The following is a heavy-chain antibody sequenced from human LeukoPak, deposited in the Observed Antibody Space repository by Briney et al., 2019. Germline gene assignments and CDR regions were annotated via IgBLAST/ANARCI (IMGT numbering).Heavy chain of an antibody. D-gene: IGHD6-19*01. CDR1: GYSISSGYY. Sequence: TASETLSLTCAVSGYSISSGYYWSWIRQPAGKGLEWIGRIYTSGSTNYNPSLKSRVTMSVDTSKNQFSLKLSSVTAADTAVYYCARDFPPGIAVAGAFDIWGQGTMVTVSS. J-gene: IGHJ3*02. CDR2: IYTSGST. V-gene: IGHV4-4*07. CDR3: ARDFPPGIAVAGAFDI.